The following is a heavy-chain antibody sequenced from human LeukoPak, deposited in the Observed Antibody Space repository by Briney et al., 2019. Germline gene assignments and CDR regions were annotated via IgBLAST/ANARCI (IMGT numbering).Heavy chain of an antibody. Sequence: GGSLRLSCAASGFTFSDYYMSWIRQASGKGLEWVSYISSSGSTIYYADSVKGRFTISRDNAKNSLYLQMNSLRAEDTAVYYCARGSTETSAQWFGAPLYYFDYWGQGTLVTVSS. J-gene: IGHJ4*02. V-gene: IGHV3-11*01. CDR2: ISSSGSTI. CDR3: ARGSTETSAQWFGAPLYYFDY. D-gene: IGHD3-10*01. CDR1: GFTFSDYY.